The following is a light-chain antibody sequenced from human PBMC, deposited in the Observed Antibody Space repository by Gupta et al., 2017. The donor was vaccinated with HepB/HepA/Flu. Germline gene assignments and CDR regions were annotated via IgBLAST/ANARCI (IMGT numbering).Light chain of an antibody. V-gene: IGLV2-14*01. CDR3: SSYTSSSTWV. CDR1: SSDVGGYNY. CDR2: DVS. Sequence: QSALTPPASVSGSPGQPLTISCPGTSSDVGGYNYVSWYQQHPGKAPKLRIYDVSNRPSGVSNRFAGSKSGNTASLTISGLQAEDEADYYCSSYTSSSTWVFGGGTKLTVL. J-gene: IGLJ3*02.